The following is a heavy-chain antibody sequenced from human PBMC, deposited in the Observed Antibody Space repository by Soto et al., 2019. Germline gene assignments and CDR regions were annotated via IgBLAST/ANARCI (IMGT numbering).Heavy chain of an antibody. V-gene: IGHV1-18*01. CDR1: GYTFTSYG. D-gene: IGHD1-26*01. CDR2: ISASSGST. CDR3: ARGGSLYWYFDL. J-gene: IGHJ2*01. Sequence: GASVKVSCKASGYTFTSYGISWVRQAPGQGLEWMGIISASSGSTSYAQKFQGRVTITRDTSASTAYMELSSLRSEDTAVYYCARGGSLYWYFDLWGRGTLVTVSS.